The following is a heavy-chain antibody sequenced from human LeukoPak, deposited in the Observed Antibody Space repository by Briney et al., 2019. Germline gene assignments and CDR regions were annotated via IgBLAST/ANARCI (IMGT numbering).Heavy chain of an antibody. CDR3: ARGPPYSSGLFYFDY. CDR2: IYYSGST. J-gene: IGHJ4*02. Sequence: SETLSLTCTVSGGSISSYYWSWIRQPPGKGLEWIAYIYYSGSTSYNPSLKSRVTISVDTSKNQFSLKLSSVTAADTAVYYCARGPPYSSGLFYFDYWGQGTLVTVSS. D-gene: IGHD6-25*01. V-gene: IGHV4-59*01. CDR1: GGSISSYY.